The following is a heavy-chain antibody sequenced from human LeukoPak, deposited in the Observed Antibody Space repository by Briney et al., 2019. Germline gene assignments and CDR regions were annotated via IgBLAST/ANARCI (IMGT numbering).Heavy chain of an antibody. CDR3: AGVVAAPYYFDY. V-gene: IGHV4-59*01. J-gene: IGHJ4*02. D-gene: IGHD2-15*01. Sequence: PSETLSLTCTVPGASISSYYWSWIRQPPGKGLEWVGYIYYSGSTNYNPSLKSRVTISVDTPKNQFSLRLSSVTAADTAVYYCAGVVAAPYYFDYWGQGTLVTVSS. CDR1: GASISSYY. CDR2: IYYSGST.